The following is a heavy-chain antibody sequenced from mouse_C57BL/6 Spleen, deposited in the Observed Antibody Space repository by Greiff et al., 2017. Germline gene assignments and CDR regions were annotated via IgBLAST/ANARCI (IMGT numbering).Heavy chain of an antibody. D-gene: IGHD1-1*01. CDR2: IYPSDSET. CDR3: ARGDVVLLDAMDY. Sequence: QVQLKQPGAELVRPGSSVKLSCKASGYTFTSYWLDWVKQRPGQGLDWIGNIYPSDSETHYNQKFKDKATLTVDKSSSTAYMQLSSLTSADSAVYYCARGDVVLLDAMDYWGQGTSVTVSS. V-gene: IGHV1-61*01. CDR1: GYTFTSYW. J-gene: IGHJ4*01.